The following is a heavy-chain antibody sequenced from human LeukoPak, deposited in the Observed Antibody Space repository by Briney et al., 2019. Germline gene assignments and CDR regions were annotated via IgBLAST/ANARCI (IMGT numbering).Heavy chain of an antibody. CDR2: IRGDGVTT. J-gene: IGHJ4*02. CDR3: ARLPGYSSGDDY. V-gene: IGHV3-23*01. D-gene: IGHD6-19*01. Sequence: GGSLRLSCAASGFTFSSHGMNWVRQAPGKGLEWVSGIRGDGVTTYYADSVKGRFTISRDNSKNTLYLQMNSLRAEDTAVYYCARLPGYSSGDDYWGQGTLVTVSS. CDR1: GFTFSSHG.